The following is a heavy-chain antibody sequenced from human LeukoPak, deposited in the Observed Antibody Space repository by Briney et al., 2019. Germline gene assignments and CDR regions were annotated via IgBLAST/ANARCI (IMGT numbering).Heavy chain of an antibody. CDR3: ARLGIAAARGGY. D-gene: IGHD6-13*01. CDR2: IIPIFGTA. CDR1: GGTFSSYA. Sequence: KISCKASGGTFSSYAISWVRQAPGQGLEWMGGIIPIFGTANYAQKFQGRVTITADESTSTAYMELSSLRSEDTAVYYCARLGIAAARGGYWGQGTLVTVSS. V-gene: IGHV1-69*01. J-gene: IGHJ4*02.